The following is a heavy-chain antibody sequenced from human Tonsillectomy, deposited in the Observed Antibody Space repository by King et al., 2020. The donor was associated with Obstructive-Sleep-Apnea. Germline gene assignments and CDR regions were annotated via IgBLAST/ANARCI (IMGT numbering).Heavy chain of an antibody. J-gene: IGHJ3*02. CDR3: ARRFPLPYGNNFYRAFDI. CDR1: GYTFTSYD. D-gene: IGHD2/OR15-2a*01. CDR2: MNPNSDNT. Sequence: VQLVESGAEVKKPGASVKVSCKASGYTFTSYDINWVRQATGQGLEWVGWMNPNSDNTGYAQKFKGRVTITRNTSITTAYMELSTLRAEDTAMYYCARRFPLPYGNNFYRAFDIWDKGKMVTVSS. V-gene: IGHV1-8*01.